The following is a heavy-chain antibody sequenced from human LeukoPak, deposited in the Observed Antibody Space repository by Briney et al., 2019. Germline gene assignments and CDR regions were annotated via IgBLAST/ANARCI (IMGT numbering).Heavy chain of an antibody. J-gene: IGHJ6*02. D-gene: IGHD3-22*01. Sequence: ASVKVSCKASGYTFTSYGISWVRQAPGQGLEWMGWISAYNGNTNYAQKLQGRVTMTTDTSTSTAYMELRSPRSDDTAVYYCARNYYDSSGYYQGMDVWGQGTTVTVSS. V-gene: IGHV1-18*01. CDR2: ISAYNGNT. CDR3: ARNYYDSSGYYQGMDV. CDR1: GYTFTSYG.